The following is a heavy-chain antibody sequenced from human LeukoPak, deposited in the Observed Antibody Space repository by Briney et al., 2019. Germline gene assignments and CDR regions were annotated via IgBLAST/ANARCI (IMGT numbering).Heavy chain of an antibody. CDR2: ISSSSSYI. V-gene: IGHV3-21*01. CDR1: GFTFSGYS. J-gene: IGHJ4*02. Sequence: PGGSLRLSCAASGFTFSGYSMNWVRQAPGKGLEWVSSISSSSSYIYYADSVKGRFTISRDNAKNSLYLQMNSLRAEDTAVYYCARGGNYDSSGYDGYWGQGTLVTVSS. D-gene: IGHD3-22*01. CDR3: ARGGNYDSSGYDGY.